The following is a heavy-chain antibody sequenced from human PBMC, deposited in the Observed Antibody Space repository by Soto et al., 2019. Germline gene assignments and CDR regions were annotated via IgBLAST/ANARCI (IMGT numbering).Heavy chain of an antibody. Sequence: GGSLRLSCAASGFTFSSYAMSWVRQAPGKGLEWVSAISGSGGSTYYADSVKGRFTISRDNSKNTLYLQMNSLRAEDTAVYYCAKHIRSAAAGTFYYYGMDVWGQGTTVTVSS. V-gene: IGHV3-23*01. CDR3: AKHIRSAAAGTFYYYGMDV. D-gene: IGHD6-13*01. CDR2: ISGSGGST. J-gene: IGHJ6*02. CDR1: GFTFSSYA.